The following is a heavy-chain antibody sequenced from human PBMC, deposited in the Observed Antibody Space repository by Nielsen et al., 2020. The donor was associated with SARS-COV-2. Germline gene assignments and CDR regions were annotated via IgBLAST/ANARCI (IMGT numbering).Heavy chain of an antibody. V-gene: IGHV3-30*18. D-gene: IGHD4-17*01. CDR3: AKVAYGDSSPLDY. CDR1: GFTFSSYG. Sequence: GESLKISCAASGFTFSSYGMHWVRQAPGKGLEWVAVISYDGSNKYYADSVKGRFTISRDNSKNTVYLQMNSLRAEDTAVYYCAKVAYGDSSPLDYWGQGTLVTVSS. J-gene: IGHJ4*02. CDR2: ISYDGSNK.